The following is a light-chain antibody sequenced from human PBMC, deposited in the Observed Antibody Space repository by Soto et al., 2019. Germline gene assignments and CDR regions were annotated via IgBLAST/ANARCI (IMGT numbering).Light chain of an antibody. V-gene: IGKV3-20*01. CDR2: AAS. CDR3: QQYGSSPYA. CDR1: QSVRGNQ. Sequence: EILLTQSPDTLSLSPGERATLSCRASQSVRGNQLGWYQQKPGQAPRLLIYAASYRATGIPDRFSGSGSGTDFTLTISRLEPEDFAVYYCQQYGSSPYAFGQGTKLQI. J-gene: IGKJ2*01.